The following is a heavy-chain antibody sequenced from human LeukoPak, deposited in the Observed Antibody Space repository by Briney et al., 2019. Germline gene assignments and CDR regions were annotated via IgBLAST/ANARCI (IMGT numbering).Heavy chain of an antibody. Sequence: SGTLSLTCAVSVGSISSGNWWSWVRQSPGKGLEWIGEVYHNGTPNYNPSLKSRVTISADTFKNHFSLKLTSVTAADTAIYYCSRESGAFCPFGYWGQGTLVIVPS. CDR2: VYHNGTP. CDR3: SRESGAFCPFGY. J-gene: IGHJ4*02. V-gene: IGHV4-4*02. CDR1: VGSISSGNW. D-gene: IGHD1-26*01.